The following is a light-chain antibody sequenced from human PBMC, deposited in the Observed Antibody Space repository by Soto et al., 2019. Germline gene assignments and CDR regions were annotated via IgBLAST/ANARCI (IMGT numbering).Light chain of an antibody. V-gene: IGKV3-11*01. CDR2: DAS. CDR1: QSVSSY. J-gene: IGKJ1*01. Sequence: EIVLTQSPATLSLSPGERATLSCRASQSVSSYLAWYQQKPGQAPRLLIYDASNRATGIPARFSGSGSVTDFTLTISSLEPEDFEVYYCQQRSNWPPTWTFGQGTKVEIK. CDR3: QQRSNWPPTWT.